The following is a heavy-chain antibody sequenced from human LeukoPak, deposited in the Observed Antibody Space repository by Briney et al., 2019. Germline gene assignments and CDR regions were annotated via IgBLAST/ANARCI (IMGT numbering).Heavy chain of an antibody. CDR3: ARGSGSYYSKWYFDL. J-gene: IGHJ2*01. CDR1: GGSISSYY. V-gene: IGHV4-59*01. D-gene: IGHD1-26*01. Sequence: SETLSLTCTVSGGSISSYYWSWIRQPPGKGLEWIGYIYYGGSTNYNPSLKSRVTISVDTSKNQFSLKLSSVTAADTAVYYCARGSGSYYSKWYFDLWGRGTLVTVSS. CDR2: IYYGGST.